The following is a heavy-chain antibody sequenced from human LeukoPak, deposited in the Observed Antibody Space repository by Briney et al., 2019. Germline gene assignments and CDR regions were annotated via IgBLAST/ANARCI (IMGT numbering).Heavy chain of an antibody. CDR1: GGSFSGYY. CDR3: ARRGNEVEMATTNYFDY. Sequence: SETLSLTCAVYGGSFSGYYWSWIRQPPGKGLEWIGEINHSGSTNYNPSLKSRVTISVDTSKNQFSLKLSSVTAADTAVYYCARRGNEVEMATTNYFDYWGQGTLVTVSS. CDR2: INHSGST. V-gene: IGHV4-34*01. J-gene: IGHJ4*02. D-gene: IGHD5-24*01.